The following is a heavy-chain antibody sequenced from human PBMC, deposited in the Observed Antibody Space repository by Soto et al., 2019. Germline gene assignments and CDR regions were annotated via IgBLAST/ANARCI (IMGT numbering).Heavy chain of an antibody. CDR3: AKNDFWSGYYPHNWFGP. CDR1: GGSFSGYY. CDR2: INHSGST. J-gene: IGHJ5*02. Sequence: SETLSLTCAVYGGSFSGYYWSWIRQPPGKGLEWIGEINHSGSTNYNPSLKSRVTISVDTSKNQFSLKLSSVTAADTAVYYCAKNDFWSGYYPHNWFGPWGQGTLVTVSS. V-gene: IGHV4-34*01. D-gene: IGHD3-3*01.